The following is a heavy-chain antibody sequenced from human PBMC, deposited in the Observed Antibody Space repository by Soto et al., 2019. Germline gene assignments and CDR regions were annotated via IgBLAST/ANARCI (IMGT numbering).Heavy chain of an antibody. Sequence: QVQLVESGGGVVQPGRSLRLSCAASGFTFSSYAMHWVRQAPGKGLEWVAVISYDGSNKYYADSVKGRFTISRDNSKNTLYLQMNSLRAEDTAVYYCARESSGWYGYYYYGMDVW. V-gene: IGHV3-30-3*01. CDR2: ISYDGSNK. CDR3: ARESSGWYGYYYYGMDV. D-gene: IGHD6-19*01. CDR1: GFTFSSYA. J-gene: IGHJ6*01.